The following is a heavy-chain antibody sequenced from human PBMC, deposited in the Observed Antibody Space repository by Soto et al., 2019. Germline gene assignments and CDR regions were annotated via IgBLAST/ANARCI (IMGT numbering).Heavy chain of an antibody. V-gene: IGHV3-7*05. J-gene: IGHJ3*02. CDR2: INRDGSKK. D-gene: IGHD6-13*01. Sequence: EVQLEESGGDLVQPGGSLRLSWAASGFTLSAYWMTWLRQAPGKGLERVANINRDGSKKSYLDSVRGRFTISRDNVGNSLYLQMVSLRADDTALYYWARDVSPGSSSLYLDAFDIWGQGTMVTVSS. CDR3: ARDVSPGSSSLYLDAFDI. CDR1: GFTLSAYW.